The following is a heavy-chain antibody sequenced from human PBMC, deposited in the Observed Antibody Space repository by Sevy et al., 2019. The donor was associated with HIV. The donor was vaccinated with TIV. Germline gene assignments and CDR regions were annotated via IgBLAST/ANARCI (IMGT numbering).Heavy chain of an antibody. V-gene: IGHV3-7*03. D-gene: IGHD6-13*01. CDR2: INEHGFTN. CDR1: GFIFNDYW. J-gene: IGHJ4*02. Sequence: GGSLRLSCAASGFIFNDYWMHWVRQAPGKGLEWVANINEHGFTNYYLDSVKGRFTISRDNAKNSLFLQMNSLRVDDTAVYYCARAIGAGAAYWGQGTPVTVSS. CDR3: ARAIGAGAAY.